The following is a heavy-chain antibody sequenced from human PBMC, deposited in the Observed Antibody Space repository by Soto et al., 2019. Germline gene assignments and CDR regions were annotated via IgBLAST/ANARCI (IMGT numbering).Heavy chain of an antibody. J-gene: IGHJ6*02. Sequence: SETLSLTCTVSGGSISSYYWSWIRQPPGKGLEWIGYIYYSGSTNYSPSLKSRVTISVDTSKNQFSLKLSSVTAADTAMYYCARAMIRGKNYYGMDVWGQGPTVTV. CDR3: ARAMIRGKNYYGMDV. D-gene: IGHD3-10*01. CDR1: GGSISSYY. V-gene: IGHV4-59*01. CDR2: IYYSGST.